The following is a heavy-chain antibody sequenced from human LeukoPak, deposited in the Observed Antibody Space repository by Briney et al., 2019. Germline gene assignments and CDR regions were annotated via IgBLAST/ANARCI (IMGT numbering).Heavy chain of an antibody. Sequence: GGSLRLSCAASGFTFSSYAMHWVRQAPGKGLEWVAVIPYDGSNKYYADSVKGRFTISRDNSKNTLYLQMNSLRAEDTAVYYCARAAGGKNSATRYYFDYWGQGTLVTISS. J-gene: IGHJ4*02. CDR3: ARAAGGKNSATRYYFDY. CDR1: GFTFSSYA. D-gene: IGHD1-26*01. CDR2: IPYDGSNK. V-gene: IGHV3-30*04.